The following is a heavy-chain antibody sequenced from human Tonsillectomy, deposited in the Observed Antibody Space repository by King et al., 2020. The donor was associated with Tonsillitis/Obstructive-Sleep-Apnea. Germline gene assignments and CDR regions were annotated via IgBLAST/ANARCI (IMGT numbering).Heavy chain of an antibody. CDR3: TRETCGRTSCYFGYGMDV. CDR2: IRSKAYGGTT. Sequence: VQLVESGGGFVQPGRSLRLSCTASRFTFGDYAMSWVRQAPGKGLEWVGFIRSKAYGGTTEYAASVKGRFTISRDDSKSIAYLQMNSLKTDDTAVYYCTRETCGRTSCYFGYGMDVWGQGTTVTVSS. CDR1: RFTFGDYA. D-gene: IGHD2-2*01. V-gene: IGHV3-49*04. J-gene: IGHJ6*02.